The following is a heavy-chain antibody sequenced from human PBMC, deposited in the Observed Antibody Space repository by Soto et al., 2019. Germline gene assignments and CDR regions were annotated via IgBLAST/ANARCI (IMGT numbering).Heavy chain of an antibody. CDR2: INAGNGNT. D-gene: IGHD6-13*01. Sequence: ASVKVSCKASGYTFTSYAMHWLRQAPGQRLEWMGWINAGNGNTKYSQKFQGRVTITRDTSASTAYMELSSLRSEDTAVYYCAIYYEYSSSWYDYWGQGTLVTSPQ. V-gene: IGHV1-3*01. J-gene: IGHJ4*02. CDR3: AIYYEYSSSWYDY. CDR1: GYTFTSYA.